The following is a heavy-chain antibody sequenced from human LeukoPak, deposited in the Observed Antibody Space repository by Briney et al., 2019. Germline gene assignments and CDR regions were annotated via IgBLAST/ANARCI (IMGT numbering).Heavy chain of an antibody. V-gene: IGHV4-59*12. J-gene: IGHJ4*02. CDR2: IYHSGST. CDR3: ARDVSGYSYGYLLSAD. CDR1: GGSISSYY. D-gene: IGHD5-18*01. Sequence: SETLSLTCTVSGGSISSYYWSWIRQPPGKGLEWIGEIYHSGSTNYNPSLKSRVTKSVDKSKNQFSLKLSSVTAADTAVYYCARDVSGYSYGYLLSADWGQGTLVTVSS.